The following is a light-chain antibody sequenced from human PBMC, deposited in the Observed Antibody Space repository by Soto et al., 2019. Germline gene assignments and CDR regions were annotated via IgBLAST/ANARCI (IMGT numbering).Light chain of an antibody. J-gene: IGKJ1*01. V-gene: IGKV3-20*01. CDR3: QPYGSSPRT. Sequence: EIVLTQSPGTLSLSPGERATLSCRASQSVSSSYLAWYQQKPGQAPRLLIYGASSRATGIPDRFSGSGSGTDFTLTINRLEPEDFAVYYCQPYGSSPRTCGQGTKVEIK. CDR1: QSVSSSY. CDR2: GAS.